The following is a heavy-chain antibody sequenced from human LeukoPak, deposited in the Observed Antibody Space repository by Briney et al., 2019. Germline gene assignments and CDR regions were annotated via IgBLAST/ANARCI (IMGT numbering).Heavy chain of an antibody. CDR3: ARDLIGSSSWYNWFDP. V-gene: IGHV4-39*07. J-gene: IGHJ5*02. D-gene: IGHD6-13*01. CDR2: IYHSGST. CDR1: GGSISSGNYY. Sequence: SETLSLTCTVSGGSISSGNYYWSWIRQPPGKGLEWIGSIYHSGSTYYNPSLKSRVTISVDTSKNQFSLKLSSVTAADTAVYYCARDLIGSSSWYNWFDPWGQGTLVTVSS.